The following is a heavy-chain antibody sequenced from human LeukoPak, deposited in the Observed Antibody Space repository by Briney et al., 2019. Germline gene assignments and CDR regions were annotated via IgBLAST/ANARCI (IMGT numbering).Heavy chain of an antibody. CDR2: ISGSGGST. Sequence: GGSLRLSCAASGFTFSSYAMSWVRQAPGKGLEWVSAISGSGGSTYYADSVKGRFTISRDNSKSTLYLQMNSLRAEDTAVYYCAKDRCSGGSCLFPPHPLDYWGQGTLVTVSS. CDR1: GFTFSSYA. CDR3: AKDRCSGGSCLFPPHPLDY. V-gene: IGHV3-23*01. D-gene: IGHD2-15*01. J-gene: IGHJ4*02.